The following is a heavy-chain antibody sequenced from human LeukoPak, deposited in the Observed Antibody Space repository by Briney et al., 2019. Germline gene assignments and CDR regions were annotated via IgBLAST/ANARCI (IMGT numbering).Heavy chain of an antibody. CDR2: IVSSPSTYI. D-gene: IGHD3-22*01. CDR3: AKDGIVVSYFDY. J-gene: IGHJ4*02. CDR1: GFTFSSYS. V-gene: IGHV3-21*01. Sequence: GGSLRLSCAASGFTFSSYSMNWVRQAPGKGLEWVSSIVSSPSTYIYYADSVKGRFTISRDNSKNTLYLQMNSLRAEDTAMYYCAKDGIVVSYFDYWGQGTLVTVSS.